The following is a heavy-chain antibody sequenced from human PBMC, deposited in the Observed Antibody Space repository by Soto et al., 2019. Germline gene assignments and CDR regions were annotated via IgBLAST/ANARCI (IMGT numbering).Heavy chain of an antibody. J-gene: IGHJ3*02. CDR2: ISGSGDGT. CDR1: DFTFSTYA. D-gene: IGHD4-17*01. Sequence: GGSLRLSCTTSDFTFSTYAMTWVRQAPGEGLEWVSSISGSGDGTSYADSVKGRFTISRDNSKNTLFLRMNSLRADDTAVYFCMRDPNGDYIGAFDSWGQGIKVTVSS. CDR3: MRDPNGDYIGAFDS. V-gene: IGHV3-23*01.